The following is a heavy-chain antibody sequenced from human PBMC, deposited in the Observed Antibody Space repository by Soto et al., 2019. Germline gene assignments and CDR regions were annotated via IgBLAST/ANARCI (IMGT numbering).Heavy chain of an antibody. J-gene: IGHJ6*03. D-gene: IGHD3-3*01. CDR1: GYTFTSYG. CDR2: ISAYNGNT. CDR3: ARDSGGTLRFLEWLSPHYYMDG. V-gene: IGHV1-18*01. Sequence: ASVKVSCKASGYTFTSYGISWVRQAPGQGLEWMGWISAYNGNTNYAQKLQGRVTMTTDTSTSTAYMELRSLRSDDTAVYYCARDSGGTLRFLEWLSPHYYMDGWGKGTTVTVSS.